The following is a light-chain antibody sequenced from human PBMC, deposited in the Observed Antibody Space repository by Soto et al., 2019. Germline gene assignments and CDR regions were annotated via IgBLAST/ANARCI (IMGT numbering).Light chain of an antibody. CDR3: AAWDDSLSGLV. CDR1: SSNIGSNY. CDR2: RNN. J-gene: IGLJ2*01. V-gene: IGLV1-47*01. Sequence: QSVLTQPPSASGTPGQRVTSSCSGSSSNIGSNYVYWYQQLPGTAPKLLIYRNNQRPSGVPDRFSGSKSGTSASLAISGLRSEDEADYYCAAWDDSLSGLVFGGGTNLTVL.